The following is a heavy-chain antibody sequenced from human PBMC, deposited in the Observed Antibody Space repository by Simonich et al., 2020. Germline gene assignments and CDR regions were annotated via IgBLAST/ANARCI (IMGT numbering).Heavy chain of an antibody. CDR3: ARDYDILTGYYPPDY. CDR2: ISAYNGNT. J-gene: IGHJ4*02. V-gene: IGHV1-18*01. Sequence: QVQLVQSGAEVKKPGASVKVSCKASGYTFTSYGIRWVRQAPGQGLKWIGWISAYNGNTNYAHKLQGRVTMTTDTSTSTAYMELRSLRSDDTAVYYCARDYDILTGYYPPDYWGQGTLVTVSS. D-gene: IGHD3-9*01. CDR1: GYTFTSYG.